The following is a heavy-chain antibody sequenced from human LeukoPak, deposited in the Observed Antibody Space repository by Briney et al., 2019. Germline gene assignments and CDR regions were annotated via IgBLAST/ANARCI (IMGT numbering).Heavy chain of an antibody. J-gene: IGHJ4*02. D-gene: IGHD1-1*01. V-gene: IGHV4-59*01. CDR3: ARDTYNTFDY. CDR1: GGSISSYY. Sequence: PSETLSLTCTVSGGSISSYYWSWIRQPPGKGLEWIGYIYYSGSTNYNPSLKSRVTISVDTSKNQFSLKLSSVTAADTAVYYCARDTYNTFDYWGQGTLVTVSS. CDR2: IYYSGST.